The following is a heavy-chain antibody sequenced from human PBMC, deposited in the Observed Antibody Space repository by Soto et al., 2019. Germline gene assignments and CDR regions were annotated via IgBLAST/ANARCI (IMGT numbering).Heavy chain of an antibody. J-gene: IGHJ4*02. D-gene: IGHD2-21*02. CDR2: IYYSGST. CDR3: ARQRTSVVTQAYFDS. CDR1: GDSINNRSYY. V-gene: IGHV4-39*01. Sequence: KPSETLSLTCTVTGDSINNRSYYWGWIRQPAGKGLEWIGSIYYSGSTYNNPPLKSRVSMSVDTSKNQFSLKLRSVTAADTALYFCARQRTSVVTQAYFDSWGQGSMVTVSS.